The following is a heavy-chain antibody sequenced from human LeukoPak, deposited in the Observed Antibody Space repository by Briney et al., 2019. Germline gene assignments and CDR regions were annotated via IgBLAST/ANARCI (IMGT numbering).Heavy chain of an antibody. Sequence: GGSLRLSCAASGFTFSSDWMSWVRQAPGKGLEWVANIKQDGSEKYYVDSVKGRFTISRDNAKNSLYLQMNSLRAEDTAVYYCARESPLGWYFDLWGRGTLVTVSS. CDR3: ARESPLGWYFDL. J-gene: IGHJ2*01. CDR2: IKQDGSEK. D-gene: IGHD3-3*02. CDR1: GFTFSSDW. V-gene: IGHV3-7*01.